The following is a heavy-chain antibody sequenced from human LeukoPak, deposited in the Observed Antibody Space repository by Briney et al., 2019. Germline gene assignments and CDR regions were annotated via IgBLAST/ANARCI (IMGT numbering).Heavy chain of an antibody. J-gene: IGHJ4*02. CDR2: IKSKTDGGTT. CDR1: GLTFNNAW. D-gene: IGHD5-18*01. Sequence: PGGSLRLSCAASGLTFNNAWMSWVRQAPGKGLQWVGRIKSKTDGGTTDYAAPVKGRFTISTDDSKTTLYLQMNSLKIEDTAVYYCTTLGYSYATYWGQGTLVTVSS. V-gene: IGHV3-15*01. CDR3: TTLGYSYATY.